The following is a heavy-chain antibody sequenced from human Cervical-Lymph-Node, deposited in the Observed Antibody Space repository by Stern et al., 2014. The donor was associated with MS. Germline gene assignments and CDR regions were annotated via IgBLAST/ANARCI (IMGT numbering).Heavy chain of an antibody. CDR1: GGSISSGGYY. J-gene: IGHJ4*02. CDR3: ARGPSAGDYDRSVDY. CDR2: IYYSGST. D-gene: IGHD4-17*01. V-gene: IGHV4-31*03. Sequence: QLQLQESGPGLVKPSQTLSLTCTVSGGSISSGGYYWSWIRQHPGKGLEWIGNIYYSGSTYYNPSLKSRVTISVDTSKNQFSLKLSSVTAADTAVYYCARGPSAGDYDRSVDYWGQGTLVTVSS.